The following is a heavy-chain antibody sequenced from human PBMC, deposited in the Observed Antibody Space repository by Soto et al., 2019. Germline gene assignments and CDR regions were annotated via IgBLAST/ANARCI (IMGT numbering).Heavy chain of an antibody. J-gene: IGHJ3*02. CDR1: GFTFSSYS. V-gene: IGHV3-48*02. D-gene: IGHD3-22*01. CDR3: ARDGRLRGYYDTSGYFYEDGFDI. CDR2: ISSSSITI. Sequence: GGSLRLSCAASGFTFSSYSMNWVRQAPGKGLEWVSYISSSSITIYYADSVKGRFTISRDNAKNSLYLQMNSLRDEDTAVYYCARDGRLRGYYDTSGYFYEDGFDIWGQGTMVTVSS.